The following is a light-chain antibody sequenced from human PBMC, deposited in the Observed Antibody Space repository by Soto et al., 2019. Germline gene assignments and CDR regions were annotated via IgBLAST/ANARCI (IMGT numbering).Light chain of an antibody. CDR1: SSGIGTFNL. CDR3: YSFAGFNTQ. V-gene: IGLV2-23*02. CDR2: EVN. Sequence: QSVLTQPASVSGSPGQSIAISCTGNSSGIGTFNLVSWYQQHPGKAPKLIIYEVNKRASGISSRFSGSKSGNTASLTISGLQAEDEADYYCYSFAGFNTQFGGGTKVTVL. J-gene: IGLJ2*01.